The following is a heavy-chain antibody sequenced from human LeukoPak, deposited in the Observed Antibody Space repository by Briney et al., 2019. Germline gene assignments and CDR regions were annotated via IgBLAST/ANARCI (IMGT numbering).Heavy chain of an antibody. CDR3: ARAPYDFWSGYHDAFDI. J-gene: IGHJ3*02. CDR1: GFTFGFTF. Sequence: GGSLRLSCTASGFTFGFTFRSFWMSWVRQAPGKGLEWVSVIYSGGSTYYADSVKGRFTISRDNSKNTLYLQMNSLRAEDTAVYYCARAPYDFWSGYHDAFDIWGQGTMVTVSS. D-gene: IGHD3-3*01. CDR2: IYSGGST. V-gene: IGHV3-53*01.